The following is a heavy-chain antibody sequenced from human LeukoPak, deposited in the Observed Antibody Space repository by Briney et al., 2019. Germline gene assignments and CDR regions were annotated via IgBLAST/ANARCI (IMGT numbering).Heavy chain of an antibody. CDR2: VYSSGST. CDR1: GGSVGGYY. CDR3: CRGNFDL. Sequence: TASETLSLTCTVSGGSVGGYYWNWIRQSAVKGLEWIGRVYSSGSTNHNPSLNSRVSLSVDTSNNQFSLTLRSVTAADTATYYCCRGNFDLWGRGTLVTVSS. J-gene: IGHJ2*01. V-gene: IGHV4-4*07.